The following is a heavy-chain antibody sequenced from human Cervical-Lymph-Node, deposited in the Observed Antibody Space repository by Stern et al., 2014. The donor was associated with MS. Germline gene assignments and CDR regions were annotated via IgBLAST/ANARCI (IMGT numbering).Heavy chain of an antibody. CDR2: INTGNGNT. V-gene: IGHV1-3*04. J-gene: IGHJ5*02. CDR3: ARDKGRRAGSSSWYGQNWFDP. D-gene: IGHD6-13*01. Sequence: VQLVESGAEVKKPGASGQVSSKASGYTFTSYAMHWVRQAPGQRLAWMGWINTGNGNTKYSHKFQGRVTNTRDTSASTAYMELSSLSSEDTAVYYCARDKGRRAGSSSWYGQNWFDPWGQGTLVIVSS. CDR1: GYTFTSYA.